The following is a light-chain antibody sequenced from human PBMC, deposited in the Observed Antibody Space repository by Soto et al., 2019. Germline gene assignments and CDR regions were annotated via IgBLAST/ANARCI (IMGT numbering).Light chain of an antibody. CDR1: QSFSSSY. J-gene: IGKJ1*01. CDR3: QQYDYSPPKWT. V-gene: IGKV3-20*01. CDR2: GAS. Sequence: ETVLTQSPGTLSLSPGERATLSCRASQSFSSSYLSWYQQKPGQAPRLLIYGASTRASGIPHRFSGSGSGTDFTLTISSLEPEDFGVYYCQQYDYSPPKWTFGQGTKVDI.